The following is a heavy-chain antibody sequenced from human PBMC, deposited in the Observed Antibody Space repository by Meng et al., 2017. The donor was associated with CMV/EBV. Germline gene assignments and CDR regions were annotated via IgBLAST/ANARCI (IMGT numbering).Heavy chain of an antibody. CDR3: ARESGIFGVVIISRSNWFDP. CDR2: INPSGSST. CDR1: FTSYY. Sequence: FTSYYMHWVRQAPGQGLEWMGIINPSGSSTSYAQKFQGRVTMTRDTSTSTVYMELSSLRSEDTAVYYCARESGIFGVVIISRSNWFDPWGQGTLVTVSS. V-gene: IGHV1-46*01. J-gene: IGHJ5*02. D-gene: IGHD3-3*01.